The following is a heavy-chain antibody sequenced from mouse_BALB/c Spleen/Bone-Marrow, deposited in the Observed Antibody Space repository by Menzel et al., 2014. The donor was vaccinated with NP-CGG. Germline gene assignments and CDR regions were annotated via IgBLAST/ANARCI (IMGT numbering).Heavy chain of an antibody. D-gene: IGHD1-1*01. CDR3: ARRTTVVAPLDY. CDR1: GYSITSGYS. Sequence: EVQLQQSGPDLVRPSQSLSLTCTVTGYSITSGYSWHWIRQFPGNKLEWMGYIHYSGSTNYNPSLKSRISITRDTSKNQFFLQLNSVTTEDTATYYCARRTTVVAPLDYWGQGTTLTVSS. V-gene: IGHV3-1*02. CDR2: IHYSGST. J-gene: IGHJ2*01.